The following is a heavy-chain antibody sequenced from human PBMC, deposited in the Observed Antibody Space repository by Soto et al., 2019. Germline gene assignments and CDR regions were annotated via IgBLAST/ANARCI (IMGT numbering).Heavy chain of an antibody. CDR3: ARESCISTSCYATYAFDI. Sequence: QVQLVQSGAEVKKPGSSVKVSCKASGGTFSSYAISWVRQAPGQGLEWMGGIIPIFGTANYAQKFQGRVTITADEXTXTXXMELSSLRSEDTAVYYCARESCISTSCYATYAFDIWGQGTMVTVSS. J-gene: IGHJ3*02. V-gene: IGHV1-69*12. D-gene: IGHD2-2*01. CDR1: GGTFSSYA. CDR2: IIPIFGTA.